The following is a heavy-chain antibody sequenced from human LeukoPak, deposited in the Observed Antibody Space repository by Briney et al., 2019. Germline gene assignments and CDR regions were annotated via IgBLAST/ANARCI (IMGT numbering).Heavy chain of an antibody. CDR3: ARQGVVGAPGFDY. CDR1: SGSISSISYY. V-gene: IGHV4-39*01. CDR2: IYSSGSI. J-gene: IGHJ4*02. Sequence: SETLSLTCSVSSGSISSISYYWGWIRQPPGKGLEWIGNIYSSGSIYNNPSLKSRVIISLDTSKNPFSLKLTSVTAPDTAVYNCARQGVVGAPGFDYWGKGTLVTVSS. D-gene: IGHD1-26*01.